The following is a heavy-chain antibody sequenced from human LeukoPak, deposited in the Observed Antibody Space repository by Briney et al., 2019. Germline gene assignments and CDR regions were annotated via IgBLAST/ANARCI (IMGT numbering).Heavy chain of an antibody. Sequence: GGSLRLSCVASGFTFSSYAMHWVRQAPGKGLEWVAVIAFDGSNALYADSVKGRFTISRDISKSTLYLEMNSLKAEDSAIYYCSRGRYGDYSRSGYYYDMDVWGQGTTVTVSS. J-gene: IGHJ6*02. CDR2: IAFDGSNA. D-gene: IGHD4-17*01. CDR3: SRGRYGDYSRSGYYYDMDV. V-gene: IGHV3-30-3*01. CDR1: GFTFSSYA.